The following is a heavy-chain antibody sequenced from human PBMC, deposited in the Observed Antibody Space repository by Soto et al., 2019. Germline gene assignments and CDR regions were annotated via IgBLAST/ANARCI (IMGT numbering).Heavy chain of an antibody. CDR2: IWYDGSDK. CDR3: ARDSGGDYHNYDMDV. D-gene: IGHD4-17*01. J-gene: IGHJ6*03. Sequence: QMQLVESGGGVVQPGTSLRLSCAASGFTCSNYAMHWVRQAPGKGLEWVTIIWYDGSDKNYGDSVKGRFTISRDNSKNTLYLQMNSLRVEDTAVYYCARDSGGDYHNYDMDVWGKGTTVTVSS. V-gene: IGHV3-33*01. CDR1: GFTCSNYA.